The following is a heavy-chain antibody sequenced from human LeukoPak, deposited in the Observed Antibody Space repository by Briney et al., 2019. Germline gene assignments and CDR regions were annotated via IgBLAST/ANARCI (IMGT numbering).Heavy chain of an antibody. J-gene: IGHJ4*02. Sequence: GGSLRLSCAASGFTVSSDYMSWIRQAPGKGLEWVSYISSSGSTIYYADSVKGRFTISRDNAKNSLYLQMNSLRAEDTAVYYCARERYYYDSSYYYVKYFDYWGQGTLVTVSS. CDR1: GFTVSSDY. CDR3: ARERYYYDSSYYYVKYFDY. V-gene: IGHV3-11*01. D-gene: IGHD3-22*01. CDR2: ISSSGSTI.